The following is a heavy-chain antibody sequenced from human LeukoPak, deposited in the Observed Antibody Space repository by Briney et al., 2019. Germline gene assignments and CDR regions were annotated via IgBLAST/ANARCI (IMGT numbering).Heavy chain of an antibody. J-gene: IGHJ4*02. CDR3: ARDPGFWSHYIDY. D-gene: IGHD3-3*01. Sequence: PGGSLRLSCAASGFTFSNYWMYWVRQVPGKGLVWVSRINTDGSSTSYADSVKGRFTISRDNAKNTLYLQMNSPRAEDTAVYYCARDPGFWSHYIDYWGQGTLVTVSS. CDR2: INTDGSST. CDR1: GFTFSNYW. V-gene: IGHV3-74*01.